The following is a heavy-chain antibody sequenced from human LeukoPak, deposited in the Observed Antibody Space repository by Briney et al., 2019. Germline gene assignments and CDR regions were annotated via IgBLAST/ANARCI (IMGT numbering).Heavy chain of an antibody. V-gene: IGHV4-61*02. D-gene: IGHD3-3*02. Sequence: SETLSLTCTVSGGSISSGSYYWSWIRQPAGKGLEWIGRIYTSGSTNYNPSPKSRVTISVDTSKNQFSLKLSSVTAADTAVYYCARDHFYWGQGTLVTVSS. CDR3: ARDHFY. CDR2: IYTSGST. CDR1: GGSISSGSYY. J-gene: IGHJ4*02.